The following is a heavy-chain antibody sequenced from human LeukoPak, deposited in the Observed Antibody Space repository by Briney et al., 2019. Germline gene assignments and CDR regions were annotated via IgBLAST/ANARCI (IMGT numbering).Heavy chain of an antibody. D-gene: IGHD6-19*01. CDR2: ISSSGSTI. Sequence: QPGGSLRLSCAASGFTFSSYEMNWVRQAPGKGLEWVSYISSSGSTIYYADSVKGRFTISRENAKNSLYLQMNSLRAEDTAVYYCARDPVIAVGGTWEWGQGTLVTVSS. V-gene: IGHV3-48*03. CDR1: GFTFSSYE. J-gene: IGHJ4*02. CDR3: ARDPVIAVGGTWE.